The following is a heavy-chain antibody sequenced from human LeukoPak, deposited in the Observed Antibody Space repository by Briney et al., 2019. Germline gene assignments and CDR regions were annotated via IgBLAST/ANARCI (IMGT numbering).Heavy chain of an antibody. CDR3: ARHWSHSVAQFGRSYWFDP. Sequence: PSETLSLTCTVSGASISGYYWSWIRQPAGKGLEWIGHMDTSGHTNYNSSLMSRVTMSVDTSKNQFSLRLTSVTAADTAVYYCARHWSHSVAQFGRSYWFDPWGQGTLVTVSS. D-gene: IGHD2-15*01. J-gene: IGHJ5*02. V-gene: IGHV4-4*07. CDR1: GASISGYY. CDR2: MDTSGHT.